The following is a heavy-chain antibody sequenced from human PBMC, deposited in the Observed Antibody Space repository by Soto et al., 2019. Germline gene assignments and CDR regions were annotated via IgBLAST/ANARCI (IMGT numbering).Heavy chain of an antibody. D-gene: IGHD1-26*01. CDR3: AKDMVGAFPTYYYYGMDV. CDR1: GFTFDDYA. V-gene: IGHV3-9*01. J-gene: IGHJ6*02. CDR2: ISWNSGSI. Sequence: GGSLRLSCAASGFTFDDYAMHWVRQAPGKGLEWVSGISWNSGSIGYADSVKGRFTISRDNAKNSLYLQMNSLRAEDTALYYCAKDMVGAFPTYYYYGMDVWGQGTTVTVSS.